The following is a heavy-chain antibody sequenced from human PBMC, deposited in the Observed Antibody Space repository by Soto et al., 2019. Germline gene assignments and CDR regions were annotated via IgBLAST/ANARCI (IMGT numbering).Heavy chain of an antibody. CDR2: INPNGGST. CDR3: AREKWLVRRNDPFDI. D-gene: IGHD6-19*01. J-gene: IGHJ3*02. CDR1: GYTSINYY. Sequence: ASVKVSCKASGYTSINYYMHWVRQAPGQGLEWMGIINPNGGSTTYAQKFQGRVTLTRDTSTNTVNMELSSLRSEDTAVYYCAREKWLVRRNDPFDIWGQGTMVTV. V-gene: IGHV1-46*01.